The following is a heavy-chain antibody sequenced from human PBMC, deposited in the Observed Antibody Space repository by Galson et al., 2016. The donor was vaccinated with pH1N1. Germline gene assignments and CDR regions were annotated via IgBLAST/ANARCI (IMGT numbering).Heavy chain of an antibody. Sequence: SLRLSCAASGFTFSRHTMHWVRQAPGKGLQYVSVIGTTGINIFYEDSVRDRFTVSRDNVRYTLHLQMDSLRTEDTAIYYCTREGLRGYFPDWGQGTLVTVSS. D-gene: IGHD5-18*01. CDR3: TREGLRGYFPD. V-gene: IGHV3-64*02. CDR1: GFTFSRHT. CDR2: IGTTGINI. J-gene: IGHJ4*02.